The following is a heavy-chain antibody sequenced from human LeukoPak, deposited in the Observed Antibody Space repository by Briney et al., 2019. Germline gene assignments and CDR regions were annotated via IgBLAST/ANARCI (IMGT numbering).Heavy chain of an antibody. V-gene: IGHV1-2*02. Sequence: ASVKVSCKASGYTFTGYYMHWVRQAPGQGLEWMGWINPNSGGTNYAQKFQGRVTMTRDTSISTAYMELSRLRSDDTAVYYCARDLLAYCGGDCYSIDPWGQGTLFTVSS. CDR1: GYTFTGYY. CDR3: ARDLLAYCGGDCYSIDP. J-gene: IGHJ5*02. D-gene: IGHD2-21*01. CDR2: INPNSGGT.